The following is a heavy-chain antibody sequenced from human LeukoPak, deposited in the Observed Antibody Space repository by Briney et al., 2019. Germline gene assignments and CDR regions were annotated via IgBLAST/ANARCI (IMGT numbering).Heavy chain of an antibody. CDR3: AKDRVIVVVTATIDY. D-gene: IGHD2-21*02. CDR1: GFTFSSYA. J-gene: IGHJ4*02. V-gene: IGHV3-23*01. Sequence: GGSLRLSCAASGFTFSSYAMSWVRQAPGKGLEWVSAISGSGGSTYYADSVKGRFTISRDNSKNTLYLQMNSPRAEDTAVYYCAKDRVIVVVTATIDYWGQGTLVTVSS. CDR2: ISGSGGST.